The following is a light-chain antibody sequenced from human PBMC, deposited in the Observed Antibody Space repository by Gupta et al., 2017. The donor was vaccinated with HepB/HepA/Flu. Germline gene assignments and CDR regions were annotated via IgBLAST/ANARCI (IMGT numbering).Light chain of an antibody. CDR3: QQYKRDALLM. CDR1: QNLNNW. J-gene: IGKJ1*01. V-gene: IGKV1-5*03. Sequence: DIQMTQSPSTLSASVGDTVTITCRASQNLNNWLAWYQQKPGKAPKFLIYKASSLESGVPSRFSGSGSGTEFTLTISSLQPDDFATYYCQQYKRDALLMFGQGTKVEIK. CDR2: KAS.